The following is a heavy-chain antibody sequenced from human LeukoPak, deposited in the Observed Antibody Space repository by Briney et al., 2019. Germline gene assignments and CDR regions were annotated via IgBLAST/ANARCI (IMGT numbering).Heavy chain of an antibody. CDR2: IWSDGNNK. D-gene: IGHD2-21*02. CDR1: GFTFSSYG. Sequence: PGGSLRLSCAASGFTFSSYGMNWVRQAPGKGLEWVALIWSDGNNKYYADSVRGRFTIYRDNSKKTLYLQMNSLRAEDTAIYYCARDRCCCDCYFLYYLGQGTLVTVSS. J-gene: IGHJ4*02. CDR3: ARDRCCCDCYFLYY. V-gene: IGHV3-33*01.